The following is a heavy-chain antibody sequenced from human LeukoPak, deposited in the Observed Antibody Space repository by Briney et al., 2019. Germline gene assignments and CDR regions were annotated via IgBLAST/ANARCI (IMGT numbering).Heavy chain of an antibody. V-gene: IGHV3-23*01. D-gene: IGHD3-9*01. CDR2: ISGSAGTT. Sequence: PGRSLRLSCAASGFTFRTSAMYWVRQAPGKGLEWVSTISGSAGTTYYADSVKGRFPISRDSSKNTLYLQMNSLRAEDTAMYYCAKEGNYDFLTGYFDYWGQGTLVTVSS. CDR1: GFTFRTSA. CDR3: AKEGNYDFLTGYFDY. J-gene: IGHJ4*02.